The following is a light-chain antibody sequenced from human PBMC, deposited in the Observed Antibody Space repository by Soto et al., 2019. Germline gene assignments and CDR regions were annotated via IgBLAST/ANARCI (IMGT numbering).Light chain of an antibody. Sequence: EIVMQQSPGTLSVSPGERVTLSCRPIQSFNSIYLAWYQQKRGQAPRFLIYGASNRATGIPARFSGSGSGTDFTLTISSLEPEDFAVYYCQQRSKWPRNTFGQGTRLEIK. CDR1: QSFNSIY. CDR3: QQRSKWPRNT. CDR2: GAS. V-gene: IGKV3-11*01. J-gene: IGKJ5*01.